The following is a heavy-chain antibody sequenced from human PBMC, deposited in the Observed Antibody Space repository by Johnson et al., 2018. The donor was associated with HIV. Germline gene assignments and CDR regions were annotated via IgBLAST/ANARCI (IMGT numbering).Heavy chain of an antibody. V-gene: IGHV3-53*01. Sequence: VQVVESGGGLIQPGGSLRLSCAASEFTVSSNYMSWVRQAPGKGLEWVSAISDSGGSTYYADSVKGRCTISRDNGKNSLYLQMNSLRGEDTDLYYCARRDSGSLSFDIWGQGTMVTVSS. CDR2: SDSGGST. D-gene: IGHD1-26*01. J-gene: IGHJ3*02. CDR1: EFTVSSNY. CDR3: ARRDSGSLSFDI.